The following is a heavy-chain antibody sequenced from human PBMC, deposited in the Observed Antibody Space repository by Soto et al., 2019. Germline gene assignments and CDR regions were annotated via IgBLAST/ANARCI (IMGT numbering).Heavy chain of an antibody. V-gene: IGHV4-59*01. CDR2: IYYSGTT. CDR3: ARLTGGTYLSFYYYIGV. Sequence: QVQLQESGPGLVKPSETLSLTCTVSGGSISGYYWSWIRQAPGKGLEWIGKIYYSGTTNYDPSLKRRVTMSVDTSKNQFSLTLSTVTTADTAVYYCARLTGGTYLSFYYYIGVWGKGTTVTVSS. J-gene: IGHJ6*03. CDR1: GGSISGYY. D-gene: IGHD2-8*02.